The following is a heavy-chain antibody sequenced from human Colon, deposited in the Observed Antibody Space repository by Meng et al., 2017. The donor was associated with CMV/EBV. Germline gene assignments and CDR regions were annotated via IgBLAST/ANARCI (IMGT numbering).Heavy chain of an antibody. J-gene: IGHJ4*02. CDR1: GYTFTCDF. Sequence: QVQLVQAGSEVKKPEASVKVSRKAAGYTFTCDFMYWVRQAPGQGLEWMGSINPNSGGTNYAQKFQGRVTMTRDTSINTAYMELSRLRSDDTAVYYCATVSGGDFDYWGQGTLVTVSS. CDR3: ATVSGGDFDY. D-gene: IGHD1-26*01. V-gene: IGHV1-2*02. CDR2: INPNSGGT.